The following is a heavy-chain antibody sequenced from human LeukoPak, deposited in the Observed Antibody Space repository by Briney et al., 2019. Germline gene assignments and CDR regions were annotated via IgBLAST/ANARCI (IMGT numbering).Heavy chain of an antibody. CDR1: GFTFSSYA. V-gene: IGHV3-23*01. CDR2: ISGSGGST. D-gene: IGHD5-18*01. J-gene: IGHJ4*02. Sequence: GGSLRLSCAASGFTFSSYAMSWVRQAPGKGLEWVSAISGSGGSTYYADSVKGRFTISRGSANLYLHMSSLRVDDTGVYYCARERGWTHYFDYWGQGTLVTVSS. CDR3: ARERGWTHYFDY.